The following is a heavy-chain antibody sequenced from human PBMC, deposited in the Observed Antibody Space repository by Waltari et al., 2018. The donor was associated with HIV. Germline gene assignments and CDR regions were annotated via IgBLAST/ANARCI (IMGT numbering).Heavy chain of an antibody. V-gene: IGHV2-5*02. CDR2: IYWDDDK. CDR3: AHSLGYCSGGSCYYRSHYYGMDV. D-gene: IGHD2-15*01. Sequence: QITLKESGPTLVKPTQTLTLTCTFSGFSLSTSGVGVGWIRQPPGKALEWLALIYWDDDKRYSPSLKSRLTITKDTSKNQVVLTMTNMDPVDTATYYCAHSLGYCSGGSCYYRSHYYGMDVWGQGTTVTVSS. CDR1: GFSLSTSGVG. J-gene: IGHJ6*02.